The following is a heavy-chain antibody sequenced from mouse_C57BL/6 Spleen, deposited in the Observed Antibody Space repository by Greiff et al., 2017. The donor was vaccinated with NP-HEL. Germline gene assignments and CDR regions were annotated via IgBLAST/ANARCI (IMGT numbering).Heavy chain of an antibody. CDR3: ARDPYGVYYFDY. Sequence: EVKLMESGGGLVKPGGSLKLSCAASGFTFSSYAMSWVRQTPEKRLEWVATISDGGSYTYYPDNVKGRFTISRDNAKNNLYLQMSHLKSEDTAMYYCARDPYGVYYFDYWGQGTTLTVSS. D-gene: IGHD1-1*01. V-gene: IGHV5-4*01. J-gene: IGHJ2*01. CDR2: ISDGGSYT. CDR1: GFTFSSYA.